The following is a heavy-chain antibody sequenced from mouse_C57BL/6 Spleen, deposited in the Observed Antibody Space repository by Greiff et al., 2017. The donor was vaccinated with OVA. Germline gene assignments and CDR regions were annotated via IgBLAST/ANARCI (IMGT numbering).Heavy chain of an antibody. CDR1: GYTFTSYW. CDR3: ARSGDY. J-gene: IGHJ2*01. CDR2: INPSSGYT. Sequence: QVQLQQSGAELAKPGASVKLSCKASGYTFTSYWMHWVKQRPGQGLEWIGYINPSSGYTTYNQKFKDKAKLTADKSSGTADMQLSSLTYEDSAVYYYARSGDYWGQGTTLTVSS. V-gene: IGHV1-7*01.